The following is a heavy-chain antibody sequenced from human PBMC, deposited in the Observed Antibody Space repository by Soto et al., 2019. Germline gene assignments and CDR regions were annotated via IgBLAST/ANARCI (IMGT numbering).Heavy chain of an antibody. Sequence: QVQLVESGGGVVQPGRSLRLSCAASGFTFSSYGMHWVRQAPGKGLEWVAVTSYDGSNKYYADSVKGRFTISRDNSRNTLYLQTNSLRAEDTAVYYCATGGSTGHLDVWGQGTLVTVSS. J-gene: IGHJ4*02. V-gene: IGHV3-30*03. CDR1: GFTFSSYG. D-gene: IGHD2-8*02. CDR2: TSYDGSNK. CDR3: ATGGSTGHLDV.